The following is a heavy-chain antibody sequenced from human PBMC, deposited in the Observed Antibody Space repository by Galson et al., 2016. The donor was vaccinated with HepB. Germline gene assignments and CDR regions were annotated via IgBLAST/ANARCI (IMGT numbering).Heavy chain of an antibody. Sequence: SVKVSCKASGYILSTYAMHWVRQAPGQRLEWMGWINAGNGNTKYSQRFKDRVTISRDTPANTAYMELSSLTSEDTAGYYCARGNYGSGLGFRWLDPWGQGTLVTVSS. D-gene: IGHD3-10*01. CDR2: INAGNGNT. CDR1: GYILSTYA. V-gene: IGHV1-3*01. J-gene: IGHJ5*02. CDR3: ARGNYGSGLGFRWLDP.